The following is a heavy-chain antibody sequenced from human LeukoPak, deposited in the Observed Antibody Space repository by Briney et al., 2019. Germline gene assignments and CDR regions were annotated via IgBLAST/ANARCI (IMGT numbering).Heavy chain of an antibody. CDR3: ARDRCTNGVCYLDY. J-gene: IGHJ4*02. D-gene: IGHD2-8*01. Sequence: TGGSLRLSCAASGFTFSNYVIHWVRQAPGKGLEWVAVIWYDGSNKYCADSVKGRFTISRDNSRNTLSLQMNNLRAEDTAVYYCARDRCTNGVCYLDYWGQGTLVTVSS. CDR1: GFTFSNYV. V-gene: IGHV3-33*01. CDR2: IWYDGSNK.